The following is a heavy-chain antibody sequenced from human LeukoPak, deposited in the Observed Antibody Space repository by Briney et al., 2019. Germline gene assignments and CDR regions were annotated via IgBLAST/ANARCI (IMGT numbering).Heavy chain of an antibody. CDR3: ARDAGYGYDRFDY. CDR1: GFTFSDYS. J-gene: IGHJ4*02. D-gene: IGHD5-18*01. Sequence: PGGSLRLSCAASGFTFSDYSMSWIRQAPGKGPEWVANIKEDGSDKNYVESLKGRFTISRDNAKNSLYLQMDSLRAEDTAVYYCARDAGYGYDRFDYWGQGTQVTVSS. CDR2: IKEDGSDK. V-gene: IGHV3-7*01.